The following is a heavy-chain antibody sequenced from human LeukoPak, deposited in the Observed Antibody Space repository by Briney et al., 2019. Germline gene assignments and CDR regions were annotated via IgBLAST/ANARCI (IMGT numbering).Heavy chain of an antibody. D-gene: IGHD3-3*01. CDR1: GFSFNSYP. J-gene: IGHJ5*01. CDR2: IASGGGDT. CDR3: AKRSITKLRWDS. V-gene: IGHV3-23*01. Sequence: GGSLRLSCVGSGFSFNSYPISWLRQTPGKGLEWVSAIASGGGDTYYADSVKGRFTISRDNSKNTMYLQMNSLRAEDTAIYYCAKRSITKLRWDSCNQGTLVTVSS.